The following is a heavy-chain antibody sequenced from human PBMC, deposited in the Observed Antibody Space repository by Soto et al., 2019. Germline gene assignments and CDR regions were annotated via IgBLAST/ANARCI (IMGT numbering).Heavy chain of an antibody. D-gene: IGHD3-22*01. CDR1: GGSISSSSYY. V-gene: IGHV4-39*01. Sequence: SETLSLTCTVSGGSISSSSYYWGWIRQPPGKGLEWIGSIYYSGSTYYNPSLKSRVTISVDTSKNQFSLKLSSVTAADTAVYYCARGPTYYYDSSGYYCIDYWGQGTLVIVSS. CDR2: IYYSGST. CDR3: ARGPTYYYDSSGYYCIDY. J-gene: IGHJ4*02.